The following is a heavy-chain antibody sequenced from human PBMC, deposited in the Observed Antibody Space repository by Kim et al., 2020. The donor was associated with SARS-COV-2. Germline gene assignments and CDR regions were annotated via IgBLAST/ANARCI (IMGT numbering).Heavy chain of an antibody. J-gene: IGHJ4*02. Sequence: SETLSLTCTVSGGSISSGDYYWSWIRQPPGKGLEWIGYIYYSGSTYYNPSLKSRVTISVDTSKNQFSLKLSSVTAADTAVYYCARARVEGVSYTPAAMNPSYYFDYWGQGTLVTVSS. CDR3: ARARVEGVSYTPAAMNPSYYFDY. D-gene: IGHD5-18*01. V-gene: IGHV4-30-4*01. CDR1: GGSISSGDYY. CDR2: IYYSGST.